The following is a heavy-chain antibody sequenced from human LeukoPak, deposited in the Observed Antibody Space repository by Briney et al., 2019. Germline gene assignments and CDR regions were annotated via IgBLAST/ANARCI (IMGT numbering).Heavy chain of an antibody. D-gene: IGHD6-19*01. CDR2: IYYNGNT. V-gene: IGHV4-28*01. CDR3: ARNQAVAANRGASDV. CDR1: GYSISSNNW. J-gene: IGHJ3*01. Sequence: SEILSLTCAVSGYSISSNNWWAWVRQPPGKGLEWIGYIYYNGNTYYNPYNPSLTSRVTMSVDTSKNQFSLKLDSVTEIDTAMYYCARNQAVAANRGASDVWGQGTMVTVSS.